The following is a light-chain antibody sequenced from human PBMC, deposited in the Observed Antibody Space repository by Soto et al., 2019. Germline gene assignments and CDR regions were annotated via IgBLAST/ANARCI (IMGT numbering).Light chain of an antibody. Sequence: QSVLTQPASVSGSPGQSITISCTGTSSDVGSYNLVSWYQQHPGKAPKLMISEVTKRPSGISARFSGSKSGNTASLTISGLQAEDESDYYCCSYAGSSTWVFGGWTKLTVL. CDR1: SSDVGSYNL. J-gene: IGLJ3*02. CDR2: EVT. CDR3: CSYAGSSTWV. V-gene: IGLV2-23*02.